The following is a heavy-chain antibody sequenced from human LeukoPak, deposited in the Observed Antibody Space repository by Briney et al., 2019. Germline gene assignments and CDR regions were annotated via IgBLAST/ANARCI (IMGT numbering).Heavy chain of an antibody. Sequence: GASVKVSCKASGYTITDYYIHWVRQAPGQGLEWMGWINPNSGGTNYAQKFEGRVTMTTDTSINTGYVELSSLTSDDTAVYFCARAHYLRLYFSDYWGQGTLVTVSS. CDR3: ARAHYLRLYFSDY. CDR1: GYTITDYY. CDR2: INPNSGGT. V-gene: IGHV1-2*02. D-gene: IGHD3-10*01. J-gene: IGHJ4*02.